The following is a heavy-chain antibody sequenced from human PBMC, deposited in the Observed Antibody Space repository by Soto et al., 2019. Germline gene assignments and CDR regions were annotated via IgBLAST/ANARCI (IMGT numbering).Heavy chain of an antibody. D-gene: IGHD3-10*01. CDR2: ISDSGVT. CDR3: ASGAGDFSGPDSFVI. CDR1: GDSIIRSF. Sequence: QVQLQESGPRLVKSSENLSLVCSVSGDSIIRSFWGWIRQSPGKGLQYIGYISDSGVTDYDPSLKSRVTISVDTSKNQCALKLTSVTAADTAVYYCASGAGDFSGPDSFVIWGQGTMVTVSS. J-gene: IGHJ3*02. V-gene: IGHV4-59*01.